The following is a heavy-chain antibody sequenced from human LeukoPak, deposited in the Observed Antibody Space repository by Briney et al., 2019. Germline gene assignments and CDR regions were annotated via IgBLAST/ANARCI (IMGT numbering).Heavy chain of an antibody. CDR2: IWSDGINR. Sequence: GGSLRLSCPASGFTFSNYGLHWVRQAPGKGLEWVEVIWSDGINRYYADSVKGRFTFSRDNSKNTLSLQMNSLRAEDTALYYCVKERSPLDAFDIWGQGTMVTVSS. V-gene: IGHV3-33*06. J-gene: IGHJ3*02. CDR3: VKERSPLDAFDI. CDR1: GFTFSNYG.